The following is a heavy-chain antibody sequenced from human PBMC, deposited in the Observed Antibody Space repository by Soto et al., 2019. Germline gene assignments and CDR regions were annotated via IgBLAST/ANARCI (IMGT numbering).Heavy chain of an antibody. CDR3: ARSIQGLRGPYYFDY. V-gene: IGHV1-3*01. CDR2: INAGNGNT. J-gene: IGHJ4*02. CDR1: GYTFTSYA. Sequence: QVQLVQSGAEVKKPGASVKVSCKASGYTFTSYAMHWVRQAPGQRLEWMRWINAGNGNTKYSQKFQGRVTITRDTSASTAYMELSSLRSEDTAVYYCARSIQGLRGPYYFDYWGQGTLVTVSS.